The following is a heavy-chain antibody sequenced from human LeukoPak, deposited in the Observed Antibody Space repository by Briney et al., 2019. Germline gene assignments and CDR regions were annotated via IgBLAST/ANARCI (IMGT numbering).Heavy chain of an antibody. CDR1: GGSISSGGYY. V-gene: IGHV4-31*03. J-gene: IGHJ4*02. D-gene: IGHD4-17*01. CDR3: ARDDGDYAFDY. Sequence: SETLSLTCTVSGGSISSGGYYWSWIRQHPGKGLEWIGYIYYSGSTYYNPSLKSRVTISVDTSKNRFSLKLSSVTAADTAVYYCARDDGDYAFDYWGQGTLVTVSS. CDR2: IYYSGST.